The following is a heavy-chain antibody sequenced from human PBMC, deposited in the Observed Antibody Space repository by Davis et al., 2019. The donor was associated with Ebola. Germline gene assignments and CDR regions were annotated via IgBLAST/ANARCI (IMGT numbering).Heavy chain of an antibody. CDR3: ARALVDSSGYSYDAFDI. V-gene: IGHV1-46*01. CDR1: GYTFTSYY. CDR2: INPSGGST. Sequence: ASVKVSCKASGYTFTSYYMHWVRQAPGQGLEWMGIINPSGGSTSYAQKFQGRVTMTRDTSTSTVYMELSSLRSEDTAVYYCARALVDSSGYSYDAFDIWGQGTMVTVSS. D-gene: IGHD3-22*01. J-gene: IGHJ3*02.